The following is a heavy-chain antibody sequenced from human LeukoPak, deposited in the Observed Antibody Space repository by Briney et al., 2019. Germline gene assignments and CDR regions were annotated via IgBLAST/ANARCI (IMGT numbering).Heavy chain of an antibody. J-gene: IGHJ3*02. Sequence: SETLSLTCAVYGGSFSGYYWSWIRQPAGKGLEWIGRIYTSGSTNYNPSLKSRVTMSVDTSKNQFSLKLSSVTAADTAVYYCARAQTNTYYDFWSGYAFDIWGQGTMVTVSS. CDR3: ARAQTNTYYDFWSGYAFDI. V-gene: IGHV4-59*10. CDR1: GGSFSGYY. D-gene: IGHD3-3*01. CDR2: IYTSGST.